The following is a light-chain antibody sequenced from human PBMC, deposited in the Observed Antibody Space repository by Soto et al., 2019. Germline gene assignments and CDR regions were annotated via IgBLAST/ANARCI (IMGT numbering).Light chain of an antibody. Sequence: DIVMTQSPATMSVSPGERATLSCRARQSVSSNLSWYQQKPGQAPRLLIYGASTRATGIPARFSGSGSGTEFTLTISSLQSEDFAVYYCQQYNDWPITFGGGTNVEIK. CDR2: GAS. CDR1: QSVSSN. V-gene: IGKV3-15*01. J-gene: IGKJ4*01. CDR3: QQYNDWPIT.